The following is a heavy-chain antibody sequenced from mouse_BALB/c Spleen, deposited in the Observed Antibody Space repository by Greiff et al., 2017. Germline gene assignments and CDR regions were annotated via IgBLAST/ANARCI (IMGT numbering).Heavy chain of an antibody. D-gene: IGHD2-1*01. Sequence: EVKVVESGGGLVQPGGSLRLSCATSGFTFTDYYMSWVRQPPGKALEWLGFIRNKANGYTTEYSASVKGRFTISRDNSQSILYLQMNTLRAEDSATYYCDREDGNWRYYFDYWGQGTTLTVSS. CDR3: DREDGNWRYYFDY. V-gene: IGHV7-3*02. J-gene: IGHJ2*01. CDR1: GFTFTDYY. CDR2: IRNKANGYTT.